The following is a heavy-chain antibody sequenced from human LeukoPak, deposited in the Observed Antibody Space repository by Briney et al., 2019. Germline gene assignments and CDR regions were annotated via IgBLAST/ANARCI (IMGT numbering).Heavy chain of an antibody. CDR3: ARGNVSLWFGELQNYYGMDV. CDR1: GGSISTYY. Sequence: PSETLSLTCTVSGGSISTYYWNWIRQPPGKGPEWIGYIHYTGSANYNPSLKSRVIISVYTSKNQFSLKLTSVTAADTAVYYCARGNVSLWFGELQNYYGMDVWGQGTTVTVSS. CDR2: IHYTGSA. D-gene: IGHD3-10*01. V-gene: IGHV4-59*01. J-gene: IGHJ6*02.